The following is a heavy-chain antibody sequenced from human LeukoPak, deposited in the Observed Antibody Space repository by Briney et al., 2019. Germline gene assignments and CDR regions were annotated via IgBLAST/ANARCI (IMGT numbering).Heavy chain of an antibody. D-gene: IGHD5-24*01. CDR3: ASSTYNYDYALDV. CDR2: ISSSSSTI. V-gene: IGHV3-48*01. CDR1: GFTFSSYS. J-gene: IGHJ6*02. Sequence: GGSLRLSCAASGFTFSSYSMNWIRQAPGKGLEWVSYISSSSSTIYYADSVKGRFTVSRDNSKYTLYLQMNSLRVEDTAVYYCASSTYNYDYALDVWGQGTTVTVSS.